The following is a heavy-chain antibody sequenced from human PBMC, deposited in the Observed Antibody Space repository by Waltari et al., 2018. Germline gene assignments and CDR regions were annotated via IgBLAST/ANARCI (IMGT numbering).Heavy chain of an antibody. D-gene: IGHD3-3*01. CDR3: AREGRITIFGVVNYYMDV. Sequence: QVQLQESGPGLVKPSETLSLTCTVSGGSISSYYWSWIRQPAGQGLEWIGRIYTSGSTNYNPSLKSRVTMSVDTSKNQFSLKLSSVTAADTAVYYCAREGRITIFGVVNYYMDVWGKGTTVTISS. J-gene: IGHJ6*03. V-gene: IGHV4-4*07. CDR2: IYTSGST. CDR1: GGSISSYY.